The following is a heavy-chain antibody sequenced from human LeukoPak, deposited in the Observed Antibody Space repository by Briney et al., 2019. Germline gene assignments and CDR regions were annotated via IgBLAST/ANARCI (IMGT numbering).Heavy chain of an antibody. Sequence: ASVKVSCTASGGTFSSYAISWVRQAPGQGLEWMGGIIPIFGTANYAQKFQGRVTITADESTSTAYMELSSLRSEDTAVYYCATVPLAVITIHPAFDPWGQGTLVTVSS. V-gene: IGHV1-69*13. D-gene: IGHD3-3*01. CDR3: ATVPLAVITIHPAFDP. J-gene: IGHJ5*02. CDR1: GGTFSSYA. CDR2: IIPIFGTA.